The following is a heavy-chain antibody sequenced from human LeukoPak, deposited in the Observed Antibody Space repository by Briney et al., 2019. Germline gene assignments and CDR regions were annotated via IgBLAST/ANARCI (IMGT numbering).Heavy chain of an antibody. CDR3: ARDRGYCSSTSCHFYYMDV. Sequence: GSSVKVSCKXSGGTFSSYTISWVRQAPGQGLEWMGRIIPILGIANYAQKFQGRVTITADKSTSTAYMELSSLRSEDTAVYYCARDRGYCSSTSCHFYYMDVWGKGTTVTVSS. CDR2: IIPILGIA. J-gene: IGHJ6*03. CDR1: GGTFSSYT. V-gene: IGHV1-69*04. D-gene: IGHD2-2*01.